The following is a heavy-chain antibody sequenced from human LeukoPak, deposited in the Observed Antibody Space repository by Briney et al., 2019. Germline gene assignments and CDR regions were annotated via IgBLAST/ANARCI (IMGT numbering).Heavy chain of an antibody. CDR1: GFTFSSYS. J-gene: IGHJ6*03. CDR3: ARKWRGYYYMDV. D-gene: IGHD2-8*01. CDR2: ISSSSSYI. V-gene: IGHV3-21*01. Sequence: GGSLRLSCAASGFTFSSYSMNWSRQAPGKGLGGASSISSSSSYIYYADSVKGRFTISRDNAKNSLYLQMNSLRAEDTAVYYCARKWRGYYYMDVWGKGTTVTVSS.